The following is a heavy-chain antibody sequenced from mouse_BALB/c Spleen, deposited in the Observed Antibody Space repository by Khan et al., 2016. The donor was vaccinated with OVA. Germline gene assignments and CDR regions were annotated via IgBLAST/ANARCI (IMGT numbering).Heavy chain of an antibody. J-gene: IGHJ2*01. V-gene: IGHV1-63*02. D-gene: IGHD3-1*01. CDR3: ARRGAARGTSDYFDY. Sequence: QIQLVQSGAELVRPGTSVKMSCKAAGYTFTNYWIGWVKQRPGHGLEWIGDIFPGGGYTNYNEKFKGKATLTADTSSSTAYMQLSSLTSEDSAIYYCARRGAARGTSDYFDYWGQGTTLTVSS. CDR1: GYTFTNYW. CDR2: IFPGGGYT.